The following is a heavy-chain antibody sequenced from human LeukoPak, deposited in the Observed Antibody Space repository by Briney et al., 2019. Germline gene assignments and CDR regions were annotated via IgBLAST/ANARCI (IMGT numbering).Heavy chain of an antibody. CDR1: GGSIGSYW. CDR3: ARRXRSDYGGNVRNYGTDV. CDR2: IYYSGST. V-gene: IGHV4-59*08. D-gene: IGHD4-23*01. J-gene: IGHJ6*02. Sequence: PSETLSLTCTVSGGSIGSYWWSWILQPPGKGLEWIGYIYYSGSTNYNPSLKSRVTISVDTSKNQFSLKLSSVTAADTAVYYCARRXRSDYGGNVRNYGTDVWGQGTMVTVSS.